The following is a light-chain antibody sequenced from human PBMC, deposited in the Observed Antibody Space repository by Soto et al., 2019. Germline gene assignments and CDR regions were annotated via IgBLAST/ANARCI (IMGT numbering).Light chain of an antibody. Sequence: EVVLSQSPGTLSLSPGESATLSCRASQIVNTFYLAWYQQKPGQPPRLLIYGASSRATGVPDRFSASGSATDFSLTIRRLEPEYSAVYYCQQFGSSGPLTFGGGTKVEIK. CDR3: QQFGSSGPLT. CDR1: QIVNTFY. J-gene: IGKJ4*01. CDR2: GAS. V-gene: IGKV3-20*01.